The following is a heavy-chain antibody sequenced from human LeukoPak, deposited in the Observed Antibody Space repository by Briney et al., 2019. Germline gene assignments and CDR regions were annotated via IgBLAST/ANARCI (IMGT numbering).Heavy chain of an antibody. CDR3: TRDRSRAEDD. J-gene: IGHJ4*02. D-gene: IGHD1-14*01. CDR2: INQGGSDK. Sequence: GRSLRLSCAASGFTFSGHWMSWVRQAPGKGLEWVANINQGGSDKYYVDSVKGRFTISRDNAHNLLYLQMNSLRGEDTAVYYCTRDRSRAEDDWGQGALVTVSS. CDR1: GFTFSGHW. V-gene: IGHV3-7*01.